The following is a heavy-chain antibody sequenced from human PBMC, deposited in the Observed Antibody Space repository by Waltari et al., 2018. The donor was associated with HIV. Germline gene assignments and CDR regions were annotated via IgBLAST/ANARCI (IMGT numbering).Heavy chain of an antibody. J-gene: IGHJ4*02. D-gene: IGHD4-17*01. Sequence: EVQLVESGGGLVQPGGSLKLSCAASGFTFSGSAMHWVRQASGKGLEWVGRIRSKANSYATAYAASVKGRFTISRDDSKNTAYLQMNSLKTEDTAVYYCTRLYGDYSDYWGQGTLVTVSS. V-gene: IGHV3-73*02. CDR2: IRSKANSYAT. CDR1: GFTFSGSA. CDR3: TRLYGDYSDY.